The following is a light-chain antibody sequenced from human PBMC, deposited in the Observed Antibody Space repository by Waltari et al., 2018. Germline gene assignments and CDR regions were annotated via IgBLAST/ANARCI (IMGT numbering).Light chain of an antibody. V-gene: IGLV1-40*01. Sequence: QSVLTQPPSVSGAPGQTVSISCSGSSSNIGANTGVHWYQQFPGTAPKLLIHDNANRPSGVPDRVSGLRSGTSASLTITGRQAEDEADYYCQSFDSSLSDVVFGGGTKLTVL. CDR3: QSFDSSLSDVV. J-gene: IGLJ2*01. CDR2: DNA. CDR1: SSNIGANTG.